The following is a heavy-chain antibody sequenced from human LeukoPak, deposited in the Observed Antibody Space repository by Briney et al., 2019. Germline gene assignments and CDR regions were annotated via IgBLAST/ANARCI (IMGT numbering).Heavy chain of an antibody. CDR2: MNPNSGNT. V-gene: IGHV1-8*01. CDR3: ARRVAARGTCMGY. CDR1: GYSFTSYD. Sequence: GASVKVSCKASGYSFTSYDINWVRQATGQGLEWMGWMNPNSGNTGSAQKFQGRVTMTRNTSISTAYMELSNLRSEDTAVYYCARRVAARGTCMGYWGQGTLVTVSS. J-gene: IGHJ4*02. D-gene: IGHD6-13*01.